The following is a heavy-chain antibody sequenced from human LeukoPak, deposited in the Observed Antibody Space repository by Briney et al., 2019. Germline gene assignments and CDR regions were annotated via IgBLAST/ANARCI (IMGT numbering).Heavy chain of an antibody. CDR2: INHSGST. Sequence: SETLSLTCAVYGGSFRGYYWSWIRQPPGKGLEWIGEINHSGSTNYNPSLKSRVTISVDTSKNQFSLKLSSVTAADTAVYYCARGFPVRYNWNYRLYYYYGMDVWGQGTTVTVSS. V-gene: IGHV4-34*01. J-gene: IGHJ6*02. CDR1: GGSFRGYY. D-gene: IGHD1-7*01. CDR3: ARGFPVRYNWNYRLYYYYGMDV.